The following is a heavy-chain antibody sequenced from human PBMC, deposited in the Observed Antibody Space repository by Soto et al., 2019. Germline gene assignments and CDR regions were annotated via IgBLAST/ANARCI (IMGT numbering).Heavy chain of an antibody. CDR2: IIPIFGTA. Sequence: QVQLVQSGAEVKKPGSSVKVSCKASGGTFSSYAITWVRQAPGQGLEWIGGIIPIFGTANYAQKFQGRVTITADESTSPAYMELSSLRSEDTAVYYCARDRGPSTGYYPYWFDPWGQGTLVTVSS. J-gene: IGHJ5*02. CDR1: GGTFSSYA. V-gene: IGHV1-69*12. CDR3: ARDRGPSTGYYPYWFDP. D-gene: IGHD3-22*01.